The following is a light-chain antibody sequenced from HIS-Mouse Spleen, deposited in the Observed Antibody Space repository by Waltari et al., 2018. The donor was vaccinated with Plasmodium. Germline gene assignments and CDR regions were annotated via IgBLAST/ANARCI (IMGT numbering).Light chain of an antibody. J-gene: IGLJ3*02. CDR2: SNN. CDR1: SSNIGSNT. V-gene: IGLV1-44*01. Sequence: QSVLTQPPSASGTPGQRVTISCSGSSSNIGSNTVNCYQQLPGTAPKLLIYSNNQRPSGVPDLCSGSKSGTSASLAISGLQSEDEADYYCAAWDDSLNGVFGGGTKLTVL. CDR3: AAWDDSLNGV.